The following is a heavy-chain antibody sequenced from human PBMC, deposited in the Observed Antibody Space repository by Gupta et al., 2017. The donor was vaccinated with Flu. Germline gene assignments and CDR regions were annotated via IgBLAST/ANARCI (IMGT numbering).Heavy chain of an antibody. Sequence: VQLVESGGGLVKPGGSLRLSCVASGFTFSDYYMSWIRQAPGKGLEWISYISSRNTTIYYADSVKGRFTVSRDNAKSSLYLQMDRLRAEDTAVYFCARVRSWYIVDKECFESWGQGTLVTVSS. CDR3: ARVRSWYIVDKECFES. CDR1: GFTFSDYY. CDR2: ISSRNTTI. V-gene: IGHV3-11*01. J-gene: IGHJ4*02. D-gene: IGHD6-13*01.